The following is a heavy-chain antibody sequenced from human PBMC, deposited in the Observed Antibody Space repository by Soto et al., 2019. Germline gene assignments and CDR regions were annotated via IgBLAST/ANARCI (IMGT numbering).Heavy chain of an antibody. V-gene: IGHV1-69*13. D-gene: IGHD3-22*01. J-gene: IGHJ4*02. CDR2: IIPIFGTA. CDR3: ARGYYDSSGQYYFDY. Sequence: ASVKVSCEASGGTFSSYAISWVRQAPGQGLEWMGGIIPIFGTANYAQKFQGRVTITADESTSTAYMELSSLRSEDTAVYYCARGYYDSSGQYYFDYWGQGTLVTVSS. CDR1: GGTFSSYA.